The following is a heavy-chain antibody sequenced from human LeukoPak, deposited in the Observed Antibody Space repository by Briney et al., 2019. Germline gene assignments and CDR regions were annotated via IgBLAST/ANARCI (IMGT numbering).Heavy chain of an antibody. V-gene: IGHV3-9*01. D-gene: IGHD3-3*01. Sequence: PGRSLRPSCAASGFTFDDYAMHWVRQAPGKGLEWVSGISWNSGSIGYADSVKGRFTISRDNAKNSLYLQMNSLRAEDTALYYCAKGNVLRFLEWFYGMDVWGQGTTVTVSS. J-gene: IGHJ6*02. CDR2: ISWNSGSI. CDR3: AKGNVLRFLEWFYGMDV. CDR1: GFTFDDYA.